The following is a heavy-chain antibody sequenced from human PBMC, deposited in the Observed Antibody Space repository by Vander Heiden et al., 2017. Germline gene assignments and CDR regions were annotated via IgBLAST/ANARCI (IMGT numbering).Heavy chain of an antibody. CDR1: ALTFSRHW. Sequence: EVQLVETGGGLVQPGGSLRLSWYASALTFSRHWMSWVRQAPGKGLEWVANTKQDGSEKYYLDSVNGRVTISRDNAKNSLYLQMNSLRAEDTAVYYCARPDYDSSVRPVYHALDVWGQGTTVTVSS. CDR2: TKQDGSEK. CDR3: ARPDYDSSVRPVYHALDV. V-gene: IGHV3-7*01. D-gene: IGHD3-22*01. J-gene: IGHJ6*02.